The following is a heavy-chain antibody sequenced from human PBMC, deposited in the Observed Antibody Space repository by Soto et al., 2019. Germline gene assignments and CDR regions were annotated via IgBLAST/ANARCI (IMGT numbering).Heavy chain of an antibody. CDR1: GGSISSSSYY. V-gene: IGHV4-39*01. D-gene: IGHD2-2*01. Sequence: PSETLSLTCTVSGGSISSSSYYWGWIRQPPGKGLEWIGSIYYSGSTYYNPSLKSRVTISVDTSKNQFSLKLSSVTAADTAVYYCARLSAAMGAGFDYWGQGTLVTVSS. J-gene: IGHJ4*02. CDR3: ARLSAAMGAGFDY. CDR2: IYYSGST.